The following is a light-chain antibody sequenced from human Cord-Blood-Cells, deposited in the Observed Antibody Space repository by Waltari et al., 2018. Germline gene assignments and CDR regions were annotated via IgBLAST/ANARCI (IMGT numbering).Light chain of an antibody. J-gene: IGKJ4*01. V-gene: IGKV3-15*01. CDR3: QQYNNWPLT. CDR1: QSVSSN. Sequence: EIVMTQSPATLSVSPWERATVSCRASQSVSSNFAWYQQKPGQAPRLLIYGASTRATGIPARFSGSGSGTEFTLTISSLQSEDFAVYYCQQYNNWPLTFGGGTKVEIK. CDR2: GAS.